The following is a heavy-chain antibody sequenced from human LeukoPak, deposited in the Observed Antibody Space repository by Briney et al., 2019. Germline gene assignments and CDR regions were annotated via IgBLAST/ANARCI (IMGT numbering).Heavy chain of an antibody. Sequence: GGSLRLSCAASGFTFDDYAMHWVRQAPGKGLEWVSGISWNSGSIGYADSVKGRFTISRDNAKNSLYLQMNSLRAEDTALYYCAKDISVGATYCFDYWGQGTLVTVSS. D-gene: IGHD1-26*01. J-gene: IGHJ4*02. CDR2: ISWNSGSI. CDR1: GFTFDDYA. V-gene: IGHV3-9*01. CDR3: AKDISVGATYCFDY.